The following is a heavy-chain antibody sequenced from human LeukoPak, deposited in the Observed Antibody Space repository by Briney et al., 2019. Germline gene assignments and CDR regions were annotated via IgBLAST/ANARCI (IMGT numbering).Heavy chain of an antibody. Sequence: GGSLRLSCAASGFTFSDYYMSWIRQAPGKGLEWVSYFSSSGSTIYYADSVKGRFTISRDNAKNSLYLQMNSLRAEDTAVYYCARDRGSSSWTAEDAFDIWGQGTMVTVSS. CDR3: ARDRGSSSWTAEDAFDI. J-gene: IGHJ3*02. D-gene: IGHD6-13*01. V-gene: IGHV3-11*01. CDR1: GFTFSDYY. CDR2: FSSSGSTI.